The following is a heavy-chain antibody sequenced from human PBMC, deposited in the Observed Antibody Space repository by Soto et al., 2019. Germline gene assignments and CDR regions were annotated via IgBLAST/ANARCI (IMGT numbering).Heavy chain of an antibody. CDR2: INHDGTT. J-gene: IGHJ4*02. V-gene: IGHV3-74*01. CDR3: VRDSHGDY. Sequence: EVQLVESGGGLVQPGGSLRLSCAGSGLFFSNYWMHWVRQAPGKGLAWVSRINHDGTTDYAYSVMGRFTISRDNAEHTLYLQMNSLTPEDTAVYYCVRDSHGDYWGQGTLVTVSS. CDR1: GLFFSNYW.